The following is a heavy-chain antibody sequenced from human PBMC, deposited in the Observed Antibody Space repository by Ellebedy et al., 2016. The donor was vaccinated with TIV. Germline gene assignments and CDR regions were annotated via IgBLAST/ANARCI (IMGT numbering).Heavy chain of an antibody. V-gene: IGHV3-43D*03. CDR2: ISWDGGRT. CDR3: AKDTGDTAMKTDAFDI. J-gene: IGHJ3*02. D-gene: IGHD5-18*01. CDR1: GFTFDDYA. Sequence: GESLKISCAASGFTFDDYAMHWVRQAPGKGLEWVSLISWDGGRTYYADSVKGRFTISRDNSKNSLYLQMNSLRAEDTALYYCAKDTGDTAMKTDAFDIWGQGTMVTVSS.